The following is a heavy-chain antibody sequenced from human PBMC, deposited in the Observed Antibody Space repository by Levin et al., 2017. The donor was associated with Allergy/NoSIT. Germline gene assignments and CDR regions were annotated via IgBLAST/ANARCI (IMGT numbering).Heavy chain of an antibody. CDR2: ISGSGGST. Sequence: PGGSLRLSCAASGFTFSSYAMSWVRQAPGKGLEWVSAISGSGGSTYYADSVKGRFTISRDNSKNTLYLQMNSLRAEDTAVYYCAKDSPYCSSTSCYTAYWGQGTLVTVSS. J-gene: IGHJ4*02. CDR1: GFTFSSYA. CDR3: AKDSPYCSSTSCYTAY. V-gene: IGHV3-23*01. D-gene: IGHD2-2*02.